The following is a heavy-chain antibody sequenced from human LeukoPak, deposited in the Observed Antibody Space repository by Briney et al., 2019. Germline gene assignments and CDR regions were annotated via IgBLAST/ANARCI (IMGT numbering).Heavy chain of an antibody. Sequence: PSETLSLTCTVSGGSISSGDYYWSWIRQPPGKGLEWIGYIYYSGSTYYNPSLKSRVTISVDTSKNQFSLKLSSVTAADTAVYYCARGREAAAYNWFDPWGQGTLVTVSS. D-gene: IGHD6-13*01. CDR2: IYYSGST. CDR3: ARGREAAAYNWFDP. V-gene: IGHV4-30-4*08. CDR1: GGSISSGDYY. J-gene: IGHJ5*02.